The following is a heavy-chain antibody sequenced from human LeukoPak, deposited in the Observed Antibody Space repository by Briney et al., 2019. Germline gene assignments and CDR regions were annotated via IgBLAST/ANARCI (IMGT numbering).Heavy chain of an antibody. J-gene: IGHJ4*02. V-gene: IGHV3-33*08. D-gene: IGHD6-13*01. Sequence: PGGSLRLSCAVSGFTFTSYGMHWVRQAPGKGLEWVAVIWYDGSNKYYADSVKGRFTISRDNSKNTLYLQMNSLRAEDTAVYYCARDPIAAVRFDYWGQGTLVTVSS. CDR1: GFTFTSYG. CDR2: IWYDGSNK. CDR3: ARDPIAAVRFDY.